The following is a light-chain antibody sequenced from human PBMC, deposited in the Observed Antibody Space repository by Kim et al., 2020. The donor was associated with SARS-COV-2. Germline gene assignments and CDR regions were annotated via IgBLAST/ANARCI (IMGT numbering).Light chain of an antibody. J-gene: IGLJ3*02. Sequence: SVAQGQTVKITCQGASLRNYFANGYQQKEGQAPVLVIYGKKRPSGIPDRFSGSSSGNTASLIISGAQAEDASDYFCKSRDSSGNPVFGGGTSLTVL. CDR3: KSRDSSGNPV. CDR1: SLRNYF. V-gene: IGLV3-19*01. CDR2: GKK.